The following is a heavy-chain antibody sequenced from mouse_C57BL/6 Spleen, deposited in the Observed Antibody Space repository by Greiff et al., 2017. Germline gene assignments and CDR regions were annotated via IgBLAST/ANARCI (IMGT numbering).Heavy chain of an antibody. CDR3: ARDRGTSLDY. V-gene: IGHV5-16*01. CDR2: INYDGSST. Sequence: EVQLQEPEAGLVQPGSSMKLSCTASGFTFTDYYMAWVRQVPEKGLEWVANINYDGSSTDYQDSLKSRFIIAGDNATNILYMQMSSLKSEDSATYYCARDRGTSLDYWGQGTTLTVSS. J-gene: IGHJ2*01. D-gene: IGHD3-3*01. CDR1: GFTFTDYY.